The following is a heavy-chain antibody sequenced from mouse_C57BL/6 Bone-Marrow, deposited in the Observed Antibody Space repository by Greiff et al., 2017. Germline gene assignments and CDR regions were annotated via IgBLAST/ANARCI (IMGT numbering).Heavy chain of an antibody. CDR1: GYTFTRYR. D-gene: IGHD2-3*01. Sequence: QVQLPQPGAEPVKPGASVELFCKASGYTFTRYRMQWVKQRPGQGLEWIGEIDPSDSYTNYNQKFKGKATLTVNTTSSTAYMQLSSLTSEDSAVYYCARDGYYFYYAMDYWGQGTSVTVSS. J-gene: IGHJ4*01. CDR3: ARDGYYFYYAMDY. CDR2: IDPSDSYT. V-gene: IGHV1-50*01.